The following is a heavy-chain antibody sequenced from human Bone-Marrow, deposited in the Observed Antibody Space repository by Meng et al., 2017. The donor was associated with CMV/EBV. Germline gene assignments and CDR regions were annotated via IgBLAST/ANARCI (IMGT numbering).Heavy chain of an antibody. V-gene: IGHV3-23*01. D-gene: IGHD6-25*01. CDR3: ARSSPIGTAVDY. J-gene: IGHJ4*02. Sequence: GESLKISCAASGFTFSSYAMSWVRQAPGKGLEWVSAISGSGGSTYYADSVKGRFTISRDNAKNTLFLQMNSLRAEDTAVYYCARSSPIGTAVDYWGQGTLVTVSS. CDR1: GFTFSSYA. CDR2: ISGSGGST.